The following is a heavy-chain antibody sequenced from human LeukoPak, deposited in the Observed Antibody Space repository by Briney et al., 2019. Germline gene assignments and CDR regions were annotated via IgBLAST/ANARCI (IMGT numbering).Heavy chain of an antibody. Sequence: PSETLSLTCTVSGGSITTSSYYWGWVRQPPGKGLEWIGCTSHSGTTFYSPSLRSRVSISVDTSNSQFSLKLNSMTATDTAVYYCARLRDEGYSYGSLDYWGQGTLVTVSS. J-gene: IGHJ4*02. D-gene: IGHD5-18*01. CDR3: ARLRDEGYSYGSLDY. CDR2: TSHSGTT. V-gene: IGHV4-39*01. CDR1: GGSITTSSYY.